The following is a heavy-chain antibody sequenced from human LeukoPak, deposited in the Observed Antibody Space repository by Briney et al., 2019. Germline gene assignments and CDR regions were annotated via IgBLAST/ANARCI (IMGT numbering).Heavy chain of an antibody. CDR1: GYTFTSYG. Sequence: ASVKVSCKASGYTFTSYGISWVRQAPGQGLEWMGWISAYNGNTNYAQKLQGRVTMTTDKSTSTAYMELSSLRSEDTAVYYCARAQPSLGYCSGGSCYGAAVYWGQGTLVTVSS. V-gene: IGHV1-18*01. CDR3: ARAQPSLGYCSGGSCYGAAVY. CDR2: ISAYNGNT. D-gene: IGHD2-15*01. J-gene: IGHJ4*02.